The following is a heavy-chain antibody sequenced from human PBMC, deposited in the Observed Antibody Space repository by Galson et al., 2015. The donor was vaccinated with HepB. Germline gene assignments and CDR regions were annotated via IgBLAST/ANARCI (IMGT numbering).Heavy chain of an antibody. CDR3: RGLGSSWYDYYYGMDV. D-gene: IGHD6-13*01. Sequence: LSLTCTVSGGSISSSSYYWGWIRQPPGKGLEWIGSIYYSGSTYYNPSLKSRVTLSVDTSKNQFSLKLSSVTAADTAVYYCRGLGSSWYDYYYGMDVWGQGTTVTVSS. CDR2: IYYSGST. V-gene: IGHV4-39*01. CDR1: GGSISSSSYY. J-gene: IGHJ6*02.